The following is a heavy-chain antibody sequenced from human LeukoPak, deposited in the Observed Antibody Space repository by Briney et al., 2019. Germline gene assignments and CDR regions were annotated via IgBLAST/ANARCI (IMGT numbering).Heavy chain of an antibody. V-gene: IGHV3-48*01. D-gene: IGHD4-17*01. CDR3: ARQRAGFTVTTSDY. CDR1: GFTFSSYS. CDR2: ISGSSSTI. J-gene: IGHJ4*02. Sequence: PGGTLRLSCAASGFTFSSYSRNWVRQAPGKGLEWVADISGSSSTIYYADSVKGRLPISRENAKNSLYLQMNSLRAEATAVYYCARQRAGFTVTTSDYWGQGTLGTVSS.